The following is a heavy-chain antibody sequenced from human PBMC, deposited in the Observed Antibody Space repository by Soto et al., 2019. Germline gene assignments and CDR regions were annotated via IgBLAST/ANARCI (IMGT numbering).Heavy chain of an antibody. V-gene: IGHV4-30-4*01. Sequence: QVQLQESGSGLVKPSQSLSLTCTVSGVSLNTAYTLWGWIRPSPGKGLEFIGYYHSGGSTYYDASFRSRVIISADTSNSQFSLKLSSVTVADTAVYFCVRSRQMESGNDYGLDVWGQGTTVTVSS. D-gene: IGHD1-1*01. J-gene: IGHJ6*02. CDR3: VRSRQMESGNDYGLDV. CDR1: GVSLNTAYTL. CDR2: YHSGGST.